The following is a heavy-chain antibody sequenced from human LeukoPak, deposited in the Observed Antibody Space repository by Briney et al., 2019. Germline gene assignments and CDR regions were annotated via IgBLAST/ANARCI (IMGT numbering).Heavy chain of an antibody. V-gene: IGHV3-30*01. CDR2: ISYDGSNK. D-gene: IGHD1-7*01. Sequence: TGRSLRLSCAASGFTFSSYAMHWVRQAPGKGLEWVAVISYDGSNKYYADSVKGRFTISGDNSKNTLYLQMNSLRAEDTAVYYCARAGTTLYYYYYYMDVWGKGTTVTVSS. CDR1: GFTFSSYA. CDR3: ARAGTTLYYYYYYMDV. J-gene: IGHJ6*03.